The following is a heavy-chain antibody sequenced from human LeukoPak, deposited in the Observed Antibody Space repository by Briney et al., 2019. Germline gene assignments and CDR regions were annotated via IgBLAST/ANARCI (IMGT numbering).Heavy chain of an antibody. CDR3: AREYMWRRSDYYYGMDV. J-gene: IGHJ6*02. CDR2: TYSGGST. D-gene: IGHD2-21*01. CDR1: GFTVSSNY. V-gene: IGHV3-53*01. Sequence: GGSLRLSCAASGFTVSSNYMSWVRQAPGQGLEWVSVTYSGGSTYYADSVKGRFTISRDNSKNTLYLQMNSLRAEDTAVYYCAREYMWRRSDYYYGMDVWGQGTTVTVSS.